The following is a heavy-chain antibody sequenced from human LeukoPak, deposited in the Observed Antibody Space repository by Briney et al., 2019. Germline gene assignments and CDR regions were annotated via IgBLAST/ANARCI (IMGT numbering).Heavy chain of an antibody. V-gene: IGHV4-4*07. CDR1: GGSISSYY. D-gene: IGHD5-18*01. Sequence: PSETLSLTCSVSGGSISSYYGSWIRQPAGKGLEWIGRIYTSGSTNYNPSLKGRVTMSVDTSKNQFSLKLSSVTAADTAVYYCARVGVDTAKDYWGQGTLVTVSS. CDR2: IYTSGST. CDR3: ARVGVDTAKDY. J-gene: IGHJ4*02.